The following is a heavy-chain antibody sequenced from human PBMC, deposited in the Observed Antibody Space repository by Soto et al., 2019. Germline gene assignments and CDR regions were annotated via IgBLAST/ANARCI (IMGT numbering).Heavy chain of an antibody. D-gene: IGHD2-8*01. CDR3: ARGRSNQYESSPPPKFDP. Sequence: HPGGSLRLSCAASGFTFSTYEMHWVRQATGKVLEWVSAIGTIRDTYYLDSVKGRFTISRENAKNSVYLQMNSLRAGDTAVYYCARGRSNQYESSPPPKFDPWGRGTLVTVSS. V-gene: IGHV3-13*01. J-gene: IGHJ5*02. CDR1: GFTFSTYE. CDR2: IGTIRDT.